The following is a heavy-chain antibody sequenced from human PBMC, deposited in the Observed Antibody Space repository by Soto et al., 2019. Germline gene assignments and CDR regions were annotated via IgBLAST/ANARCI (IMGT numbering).Heavy chain of an antibody. J-gene: IGHJ4*02. Sequence: PGGSLRLSCAASGFTFSTFWMHWVRQAPGKGLVWVSLINTDGSSTTYADSVKGRFTISRDNAKNTLYLQMNSLRAEDTAVYYCAGPGIAAAVYWGQGTLVTVS. D-gene: IGHD6-13*01. V-gene: IGHV3-74*01. CDR2: INTDGSST. CDR1: GFTFSTFW. CDR3: AGPGIAAAVY.